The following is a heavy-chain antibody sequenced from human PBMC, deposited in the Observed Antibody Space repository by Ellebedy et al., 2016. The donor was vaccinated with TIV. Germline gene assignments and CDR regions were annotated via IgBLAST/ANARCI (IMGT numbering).Heavy chain of an antibody. CDR3: ASFLPAANRRTYAFDI. CDR2: IYPGDSDT. J-gene: IGHJ3*02. CDR1: GYSFTSYW. V-gene: IGHV5-51*01. Sequence: ESLKISXKGSGYSFTSYWIGWVRQMPGKGLEWMGIIYPGDSDTRYSPSFQGQVTISADKSISTAYLQWSSLKASDTAMYYCASFLPAANRRTYAFDIWGQGTMVTVSS. D-gene: IGHD2-2*01.